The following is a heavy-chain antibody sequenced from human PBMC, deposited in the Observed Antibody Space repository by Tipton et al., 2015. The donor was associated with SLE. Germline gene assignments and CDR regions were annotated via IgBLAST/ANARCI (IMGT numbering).Heavy chain of an antibody. CDR1: GGSINNYY. V-gene: IGHV4-59*01. D-gene: IGHD3-16*01. CDR3: ARDALPGGRGAIKGGDFFDP. Sequence: TLSLTCSVSGGSINNYYWNWIRQSPEKGLEWLGYISFSGTTNYNPSVKSRLSISVDTSKNQFYLKLTSLTAADTAVYYCARDALPGGRGAIKGGDFFDPWGPGTQVTVSS. CDR2: ISFSGTT. J-gene: IGHJ5*02.